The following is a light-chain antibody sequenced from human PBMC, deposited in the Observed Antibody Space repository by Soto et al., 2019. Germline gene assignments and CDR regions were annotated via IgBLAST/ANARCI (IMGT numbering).Light chain of an antibody. CDR2: YAS. V-gene: IGKV3-15*01. CDR3: QQYNHWSSIS. J-gene: IGKJ4*01. CDR1: QSVSRN. Sequence: EIVMTQSPATLSVSPGERATLSCRASQSVSRNLAWYQQKPGQAPRLLISYASTRATGIPARFSGSGSGTEFTLPISSLQSEDFALYYCQQYNHWSSISFGGGTKVEVK.